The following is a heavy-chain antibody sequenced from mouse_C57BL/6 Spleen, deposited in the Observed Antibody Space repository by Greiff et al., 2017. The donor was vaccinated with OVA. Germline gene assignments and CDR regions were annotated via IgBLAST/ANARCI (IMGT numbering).Heavy chain of an antibody. CDR1: GYTFTSYW. D-gene: IGHD4-1*02. V-gene: IGHV1-61*01. Sequence: QVQLQQSGAELVRPGSSVKLSCKASGYTFTSYWMDWVKQRPGQGLEWIGNIYPSDSETHYNQKFKDKATLTVDKSSSTAYMQLSSLTSEDSAVYYCALNWDWYFDVWGTGTTVTVSS. CDR3: ALNWDWYFDV. CDR2: IYPSDSET. J-gene: IGHJ1*03.